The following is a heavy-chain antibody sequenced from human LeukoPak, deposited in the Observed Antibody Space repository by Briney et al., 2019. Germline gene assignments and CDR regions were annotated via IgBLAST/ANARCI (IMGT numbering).Heavy chain of an antibody. CDR1: GIIITSYW. CDR2: IKQDGSEK. J-gene: IGHJ3*02. D-gene: IGHD3-22*01. CDR3: ARIVVVITKWGAFDI. Sequence: GGSLRLSCAASGIIITSYWMSWVRQTPGKGLEWVANIKQDGSEKNYVDSVKGRFTIFRDNARNSLYLQMNSLRAEDTAVYYCARIVVVITKWGAFDIWGQGTMVTVSS. V-gene: IGHV3-7*01.